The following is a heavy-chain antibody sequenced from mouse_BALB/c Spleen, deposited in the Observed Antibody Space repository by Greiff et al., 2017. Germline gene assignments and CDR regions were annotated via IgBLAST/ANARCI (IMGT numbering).Heavy chain of an antibody. D-gene: IGHD2-1*01. CDR2: ISSGGSYT. Sequence: EVQLVESGGGLVKPGGSLKLSCAASGFTFSSYAMSWVRQSPEKRLEWVAEISSGGSYTYYPDTVTGRFTISRDNAKNTLYLEMSSLRSEDTAMYYCAGNYVGFAYWGQGTLVTVSA. CDR3: AGNYVGFAY. V-gene: IGHV5-9-4*01. J-gene: IGHJ3*01. CDR1: GFTFSSYA.